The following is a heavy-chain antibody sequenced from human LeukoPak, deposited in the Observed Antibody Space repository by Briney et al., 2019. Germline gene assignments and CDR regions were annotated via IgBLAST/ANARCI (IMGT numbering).Heavy chain of an antibody. V-gene: IGHV1-46*01. CDR2: INPSADST. Sequence: ASVKVSCKASGYTFINYYMHWVRQAPGQGLEWMAIINPSADSTSYAQKFQGRVTLTRDTSTSTVYMELSSLRSEDTAMYYCAGDGGNYAFDSWGQGTLVTVSS. CDR3: AGDGGNYAFDS. CDR1: GYTFINYY. D-gene: IGHD4-11*01. J-gene: IGHJ4*02.